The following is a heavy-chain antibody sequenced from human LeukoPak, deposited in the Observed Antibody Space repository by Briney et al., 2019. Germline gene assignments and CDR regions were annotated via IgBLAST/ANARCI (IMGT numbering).Heavy chain of an antibody. Sequence: ASVEVSCKASGYTFTSYAMHWVRQAPGQRLEWMGWINAGNGNTKYSQAFQGRVTITRDTSANTAYMELSSLRSEDMAVYYCARGEKRQLVGSSEKYFQHWGQGTLVTVSS. CDR3: ARGEKRQLVGSSEKYFQH. J-gene: IGHJ1*01. CDR2: INAGNGNT. D-gene: IGHD6-13*01. CDR1: GYTFTSYA. V-gene: IGHV1-3*03.